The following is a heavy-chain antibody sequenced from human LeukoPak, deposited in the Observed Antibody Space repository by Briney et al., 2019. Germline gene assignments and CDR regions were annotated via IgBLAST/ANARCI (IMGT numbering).Heavy chain of an antibody. CDR3: AKEATIWGEEYFDY. J-gene: IGHJ4*02. Sequence: GGSLRLSCAASGFTFSSYSMNWVRQAPGKGLEWVSSISSSSSYIYYADSVKGRFTISRDNSKNTLYLQMNSLRAEDTAVYYCAKEATIWGEEYFDYWGQGTLVTVSS. V-gene: IGHV3-21*04. CDR1: GFTFSSYS. CDR2: ISSSSSYI. D-gene: IGHD5-12*01.